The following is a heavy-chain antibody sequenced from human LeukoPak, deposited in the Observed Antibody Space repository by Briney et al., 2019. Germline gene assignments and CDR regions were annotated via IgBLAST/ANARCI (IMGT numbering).Heavy chain of an antibody. Sequence: PGGCLRLSCAASEFTFSSYGMSWVRQAPGKGLEWVSSISSSSGYIYYADSVKGRFTISRDNAKNSLYLQMNSLRAEDTAVYYCAREAVAGPDYFDYWGQGTLVTVSS. D-gene: IGHD6-19*01. CDR3: AREAVAGPDYFDY. CDR1: EFTFSSYG. CDR2: ISSSSGYI. J-gene: IGHJ4*02. V-gene: IGHV3-21*01.